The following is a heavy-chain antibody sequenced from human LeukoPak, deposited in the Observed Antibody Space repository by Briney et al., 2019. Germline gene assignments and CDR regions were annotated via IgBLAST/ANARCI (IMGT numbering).Heavy chain of an antibody. CDR1: GYTFTGYY. V-gene: IGHV1-2*02. Sequence: GASVKVSCKASGYTFTGYYMHWVRQAPGLGLEWMGWISPNSGGTNYAQKLQGRVTMTTDTSTSTIYMEVRSLRSDDTAVYYCAREPAYCGGDCYSDLWGQGTLVTVSS. CDR2: ISPNSGGT. CDR3: AREPAYCGGDCYSDL. D-gene: IGHD2-21*02. J-gene: IGHJ5*02.